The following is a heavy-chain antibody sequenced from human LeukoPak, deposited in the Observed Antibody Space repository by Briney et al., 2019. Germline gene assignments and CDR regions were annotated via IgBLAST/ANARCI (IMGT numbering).Heavy chain of an antibody. D-gene: IGHD3-22*01. CDR2: INSDGRIT. CDR3: AKDEDYYDSANFDY. Sequence: PGGSLRLSCAASGFTFSDYWMHWVRQAPGKGLVGVSRINSDGRITNYADSVKGRFTISRDNSKNTLYLQMNSLRAEDTAVYYCAKDEDYYDSANFDYWGQGTLVTVSS. J-gene: IGHJ4*02. CDR1: GFTFSDYW. V-gene: IGHV3-74*01.